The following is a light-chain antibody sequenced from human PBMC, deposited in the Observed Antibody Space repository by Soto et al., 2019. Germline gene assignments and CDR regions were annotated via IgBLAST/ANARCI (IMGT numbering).Light chain of an antibody. V-gene: IGKV3-20*01. CDR1: QSVAGAY. J-gene: IGKJ5*01. CDR2: EAS. Sequence: DIVLTQSPGTLSLSPGDRATLSCRASQSVAGAYVAWYQQRPGQAPRLLISEASSRAAGIPDRFSGSGSGTDFTLTIDRLEPEDFAMYYCQQHGSSLITFGQGTRLENK. CDR3: QQHGSSLIT.